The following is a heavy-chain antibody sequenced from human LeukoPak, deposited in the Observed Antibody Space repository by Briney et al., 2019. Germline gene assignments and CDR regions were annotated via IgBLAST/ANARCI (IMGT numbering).Heavy chain of an antibody. Sequence: PGGSLRLSCAASGFTFSSYAIHWVRQAPGKGLEWVAFTRYDGRNVLYADSVKGRFTISTDNSKNMVYLQMSSLRAEDTAVYYCAKVTMGDIWFDPWGQRTLVTVSS. J-gene: IGHJ5*02. CDR2: TRYDGRNV. V-gene: IGHV3-30*02. CDR3: AKVTMGDIWFDP. CDR1: GFTFSSYA.